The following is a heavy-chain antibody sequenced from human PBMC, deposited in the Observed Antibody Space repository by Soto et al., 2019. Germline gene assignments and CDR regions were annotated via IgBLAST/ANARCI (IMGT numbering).Heavy chain of an antibody. CDR3: ARDLYNWNYPYYYYGMDV. CDR1: GYTFTSYG. CDR2: ISAYNGNK. J-gene: IGHJ6*02. Sequence: ASVKVSCKASGYTFTSYGISWVRQAPGQGLEWMGWISAYNGNKNYAQKLQGRVTMTTDTSTSTAYMELRSLRSDDTAVYYCARDLYNWNYPYYYYGMDVWGQGTTVTVSS. D-gene: IGHD1-7*01. V-gene: IGHV1-18*01.